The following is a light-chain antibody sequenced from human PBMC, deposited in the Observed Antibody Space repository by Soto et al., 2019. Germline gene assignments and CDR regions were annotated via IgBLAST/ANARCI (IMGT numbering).Light chain of an antibody. Sequence: EIVLTQSPGTLSLSPGERATLSCRASQSVSNNLTWYQQKPGQPPRLLIYGASTRATGVPGRFSGSGSGTDFTLTRSGLGPEDFAVYYCQKYAGPLSWTFGQVTKV. CDR2: GAS. CDR3: QKYAGPLSWT. CDR1: QSVSNN. J-gene: IGKJ1*01. V-gene: IGKV3-20*01.